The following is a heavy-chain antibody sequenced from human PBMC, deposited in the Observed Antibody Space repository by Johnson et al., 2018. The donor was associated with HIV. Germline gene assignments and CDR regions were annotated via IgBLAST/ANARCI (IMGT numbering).Heavy chain of an antibody. CDR3: ARDSEWELGQEGAFDI. Sequence: QVQLVESGGGLVQPGGSLRISCAASGFIVSSNYMNWVRQAPGKGLEWAAVISYDGGNNYYADSVKGRFTISRDNSKNTLYLQMNSLRAEDTAVYYCARDSEWELGQEGAFDIWGQGTMVTVSS. V-gene: IGHV3-30-3*01. J-gene: IGHJ3*02. CDR2: ISYDGGNN. D-gene: IGHD1-26*01. CDR1: GFIVSSNY.